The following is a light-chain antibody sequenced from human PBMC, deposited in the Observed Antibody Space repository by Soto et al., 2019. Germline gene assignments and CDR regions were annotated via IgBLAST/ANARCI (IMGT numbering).Light chain of an antibody. CDR2: EVS. CDR1: SSDVGGYNY. J-gene: IGLJ1*01. CDR3: SSYTSSSTYV. V-gene: IGLV2-14*01. Sequence: QSVLAQPASVSGSPGQSITISCTGTSSDVGGYNYVSWSQQHPGKAPQLMIYEVSNRPSGVSNRSSGPKPGNTASLTISGLQAEDEADYYCSSYTSSSTYVFGTGTKVTVL.